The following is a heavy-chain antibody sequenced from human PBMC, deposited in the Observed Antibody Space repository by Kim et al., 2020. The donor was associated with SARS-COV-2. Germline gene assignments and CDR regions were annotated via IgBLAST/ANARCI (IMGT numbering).Heavy chain of an antibody. V-gene: IGHV3-23*01. J-gene: IGHJ5*02. D-gene: IGHD3-16*01. CDR3: VIGGCISPRTGFAP. CDR1: GFTFSTCA. CDR2: VSGTAVTI. Sequence: GGSLRLSCAASGFTFSTCAMNWVRQAPGKGLEWVSTVSGTAVTINYADSVKGRLTSSRDNSENTLYLQMNSLRVDDTAIHYCVIGGCISPRTGFAPWGQGTLVTVSS.